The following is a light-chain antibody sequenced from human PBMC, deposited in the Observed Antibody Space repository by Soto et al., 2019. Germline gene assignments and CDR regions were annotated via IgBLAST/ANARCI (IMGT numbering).Light chain of an antibody. J-gene: IGKJ1*01. V-gene: IGKV3-15*01. CDR2: GAS. CDR1: QSVSSN. Sequence: EVLMTQSPTTLSVATGECAPFSCRASQSVSSNLAWYQQKPGQAPRLLIYGASIRATGIPARFSGSGSGTEFTLTISTLQSEEFAIYYCQHYNNWPPWTFGQGTKVDIK. CDR3: QHYNNWPPWT.